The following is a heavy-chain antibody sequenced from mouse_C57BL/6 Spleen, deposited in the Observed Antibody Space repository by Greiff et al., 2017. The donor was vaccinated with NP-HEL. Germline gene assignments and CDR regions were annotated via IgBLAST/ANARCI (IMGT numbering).Heavy chain of an antibody. CDR3: ARVDYDYPYAMDY. V-gene: IGHV5-4*03. CDR2: ISDGGSYT. D-gene: IGHD2-4*01. CDR1: GFTFSSYA. J-gene: IGHJ4*01. Sequence: EVKLMESGGGLVKPGGSLKLSCAASGFTFSSYAMSWVRQTPEKRLEWVATISDGGSYTYYPDNVKGRFPISRDNAKNNLYLQMSHLKSEDTAMYYCARVDYDYPYAMDYWGQGTSVTVSS.